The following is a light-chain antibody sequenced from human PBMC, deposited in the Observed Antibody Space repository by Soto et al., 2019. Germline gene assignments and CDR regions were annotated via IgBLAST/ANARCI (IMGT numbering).Light chain of an antibody. Sequence: IPMIQSPSTLSASVGDTVTITCRASQGVSVYLAWYQHKPGKAPKVLIHRTSTLESGVPSRFSGRGSGTEFTLTISDLEPDDFATYYCQQYSGTFLTFGGGTKV. CDR1: QGVSVY. V-gene: IGKV1-5*03. CDR3: QQYSGTFLT. CDR2: RTS. J-gene: IGKJ4*01.